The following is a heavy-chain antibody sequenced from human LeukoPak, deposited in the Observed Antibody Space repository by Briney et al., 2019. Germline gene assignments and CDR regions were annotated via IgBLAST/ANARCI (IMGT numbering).Heavy chain of an antibody. J-gene: IGHJ3*02. CDR2: IYTSGST. CDR1: AGSISSYY. V-gene: IGHV4-4*09. CDR3: ARDRVTGYAFDI. Sequence: SETLSLTCTVSAGSISSYYWSWIRQPPGKGLEWIGYIYTSGSTNYNPSLKSRVTISVDTSKNQFSLKLSSVTAADTAVYYCARDRVTGYAFDIWGQGTMVTVSS. D-gene: IGHD2-21*02.